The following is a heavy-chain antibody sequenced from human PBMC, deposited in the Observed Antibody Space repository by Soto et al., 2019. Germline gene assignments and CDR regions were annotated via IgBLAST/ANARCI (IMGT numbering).Heavy chain of an antibody. CDR1: GDSVSSNSAA. J-gene: IGHJ6*02. Sequence: SQTLSLTCAISGDSVSSNSAAWNWIRQSPSRGLEWLGRTYYRSKWYNDYAVSVKSRITINPDTSKNQFSLQLNSVTPEDTAVYYCARDARYSSGWYYYYGMDVWGQGTTVTVSS. CDR2: TYYRSKWYN. D-gene: IGHD6-19*01. CDR3: ARDARYSSGWYYYYGMDV. V-gene: IGHV6-1*01.